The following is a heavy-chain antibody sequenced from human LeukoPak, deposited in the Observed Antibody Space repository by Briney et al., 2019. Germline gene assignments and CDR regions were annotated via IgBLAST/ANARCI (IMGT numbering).Heavy chain of an antibody. J-gene: IGHJ6*02. CDR1: GFTFSSYS. D-gene: IGHD4-17*01. V-gene: IGHV3-21*01. Sequence: PGGSLRLSCAASGFTFSSYSMNWVRQAPGKGLEWVSSISSSSSYIYYADSVKGRFTISRDNAKNSLYLQMNSLRAEDTAVYYCAKVGDYGDHVSYYYGMDVWGQGTTVTVSS. CDR2: ISSSSSYI. CDR3: AKVGDYGDHVSYYYGMDV.